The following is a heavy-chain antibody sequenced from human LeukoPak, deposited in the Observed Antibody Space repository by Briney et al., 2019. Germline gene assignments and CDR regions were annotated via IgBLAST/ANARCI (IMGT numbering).Heavy chain of an antibody. D-gene: IGHD5-24*01. V-gene: IGHV1-69*13. CDR3: ARERDGYNGINGGYFDY. CDR1: GGTFSSYA. CDR2: IIPIFGTA. J-gene: IGHJ4*02. Sequence: GASVKVSCKASGGTFSSYAISWVRQAPGQGLEWMGGIIPIFGTANYAQKFQGRVTITADESTSTAYMELSSLRSEDTAVYYCARERDGYNGINGGYFDYWGQGTLVTVSS.